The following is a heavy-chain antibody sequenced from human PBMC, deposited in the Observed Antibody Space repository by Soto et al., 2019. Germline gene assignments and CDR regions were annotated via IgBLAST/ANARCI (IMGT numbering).Heavy chain of an antibody. J-gene: IGHJ2*01. CDR3: ARKVLGSTSRPDWWYFAR. V-gene: IGHV3-23*01. Sequence: EVQLLESGGGLVQPGGSLRLSCVGSGFTFINYAMNWVRQTPGKGLEWVSTISGGGDRTFDADTVKGRFTISRDNSKNTVNLQMNSLRADDTAVYYCARKVLGSTSRPDWWYFARWGRGTLVTVSS. CDR1: GFTFINYA. D-gene: IGHD2-2*01. CDR2: ISGGGDRT.